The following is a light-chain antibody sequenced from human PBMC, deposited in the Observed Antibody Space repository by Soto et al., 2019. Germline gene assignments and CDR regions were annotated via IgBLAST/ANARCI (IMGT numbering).Light chain of an antibody. V-gene: IGKV1-12*01. CDR2: AAS. Sequence: DIQLTQSPSSVSASVGDRVTLTCRASQGISNWLDWYQQNPGKAPKLLISAASTLQGGVPSSFSGSFSGTDFTLTITSLQAEDFATYFCQQDYCIPVTFGQGTKVEIK. J-gene: IGKJ2*01. CDR3: QQDYCIPVT. CDR1: QGISNW.